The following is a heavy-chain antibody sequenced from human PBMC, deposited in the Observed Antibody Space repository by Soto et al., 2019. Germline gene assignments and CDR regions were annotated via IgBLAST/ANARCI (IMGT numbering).Heavy chain of an antibody. J-gene: IGHJ4*02. CDR3: ARVGGGYDFDY. Sequence: QLQLQESGSGLVKPSQTLSLTCAVSGGSISSGGYSWSWIRQPPGKGLEWIGYIYHSGSTYYNPALKSRVTISVDRSKNQFSLKLSSVTVADTAVYYCARVGGGYDFDYWGQGTLVTVSS. D-gene: IGHD1-26*01. V-gene: IGHV4-30-2*01. CDR1: GGSISSGGYS. CDR2: IYHSGST.